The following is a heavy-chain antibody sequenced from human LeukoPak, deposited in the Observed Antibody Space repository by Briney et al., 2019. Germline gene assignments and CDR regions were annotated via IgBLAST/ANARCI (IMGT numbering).Heavy chain of an antibody. Sequence: GASVKVSCKASGGTFSSYAISWVRQAPGQGLEWMGGIIPIFGTANYAQKFQGRVTITADESTSTAYMELSSLRSEDMAVYYCARDWSGAAAVYPGRDAFDIWGQGTMVTVSS. CDR1: GGTFSSYA. J-gene: IGHJ3*02. CDR3: ARDWSGAAAVYPGRDAFDI. D-gene: IGHD3-3*01. V-gene: IGHV1-69*13. CDR2: IIPIFGTA.